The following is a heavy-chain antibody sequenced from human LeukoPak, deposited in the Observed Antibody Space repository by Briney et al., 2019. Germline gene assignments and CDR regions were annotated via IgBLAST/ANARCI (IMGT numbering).Heavy chain of an antibody. J-gene: IGHJ3*02. Sequence: ASVKVSCKASGYTFTSYYMHWVRPAPGQGLEWMGIINPSGGSTSYAQKFQGRVTMTRDTSTSTVYTELSSLRSGDTAVYYCAREIHYDILTGYKSNAFDIWGQGTMVTVSS. CDR3: AREIHYDILTGYKSNAFDI. CDR2: INPSGGST. CDR1: GYTFTSYY. V-gene: IGHV1-46*01. D-gene: IGHD3-9*01.